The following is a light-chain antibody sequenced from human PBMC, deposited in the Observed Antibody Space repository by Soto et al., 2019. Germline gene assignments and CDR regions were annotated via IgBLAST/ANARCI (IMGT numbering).Light chain of an antibody. Sequence: EIVLTQSPATLSLSPGERATLSCRASQSVSSYLAWYQQKPGQAPRLLIYDASNRATGIPARFSGSGSGTDFTLTISSLEPEDFAVYYCQQRSNWPLTFGQATRLESK. J-gene: IGKJ5*01. V-gene: IGKV3-11*01. CDR1: QSVSSY. CDR3: QQRSNWPLT. CDR2: DAS.